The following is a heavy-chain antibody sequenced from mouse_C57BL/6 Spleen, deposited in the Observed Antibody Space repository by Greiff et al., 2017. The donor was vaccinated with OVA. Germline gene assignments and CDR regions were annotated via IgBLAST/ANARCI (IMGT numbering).Heavy chain of an antibody. J-gene: IGHJ3*01. CDR2: IDPSDSYT. CDR1: GYTFTSYW. Sequence: QVQLQQPGAELVMPGASVKLSCKASGYTFTSYWMHWVKQRPGQGLEWIGEIDPSDSYTNYNQKFKGKSTLTVDKSSSTAYMQLSRLTSEDSAVFFRAITWKGTWFAYWGQGTLVTVSA. D-gene: IGHD1-1*01. CDR3: AITWKGTWFAY. V-gene: IGHV1-69*01.